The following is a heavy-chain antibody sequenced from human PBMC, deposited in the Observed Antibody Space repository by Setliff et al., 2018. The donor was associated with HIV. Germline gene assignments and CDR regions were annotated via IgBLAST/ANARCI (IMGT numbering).Heavy chain of an antibody. V-gene: IGHV4-59*08. CDR2: ISNTGST. Sequence: SETLSLTCTVSGGSISNYYWSWIRQSPGKGLEWIGYISNTGSTQYNPSLKSRVTISVDTPKNQFSLKLSSVTAADTAVYYCARTYSSNWYIDYWGQGTLVTVSS. D-gene: IGHD6-13*01. CDR3: ARTYSSNWYIDY. J-gene: IGHJ4*02. CDR1: GGSISNYY.